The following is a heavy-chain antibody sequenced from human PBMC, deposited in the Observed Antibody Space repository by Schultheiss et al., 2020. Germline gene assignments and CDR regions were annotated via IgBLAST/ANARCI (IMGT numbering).Heavy chain of an antibody. V-gene: IGHV3-74*01. CDR2: INSDGSST. CDR1: GFTFSSYW. CDR3: ARSHLGYCSSTSCYHFDY. D-gene: IGHD2-2*01. Sequence: LSLTCAASGFTFSSYWMHWVRQAPGKGLVWVSRINSDGSSTSYADSVKGRFTISRDNAKNTLYLQMNSLRAEDTAVYYCARSHLGYCSSTSCYHFDYWGQGTLVTVSS. J-gene: IGHJ4*02.